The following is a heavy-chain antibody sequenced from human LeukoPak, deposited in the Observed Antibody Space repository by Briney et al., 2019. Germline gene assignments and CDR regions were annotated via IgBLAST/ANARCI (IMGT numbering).Heavy chain of an antibody. J-gene: IGHJ4*02. D-gene: IGHD6-19*01. Sequence: GGSLRLSCAASGFTFSTYAMGWVRQAPGKGLEWVLSITGSGDGTYYADFVKGRFTISRDNSKNTLYLQMNSLRAEDTAVYYCAKGGSSGYYLFDYWGQGTLVTVSS. CDR3: AKGGSSGYYLFDY. CDR1: GFTFSTYA. CDR2: ITGSGDGT. V-gene: IGHV3-23*01.